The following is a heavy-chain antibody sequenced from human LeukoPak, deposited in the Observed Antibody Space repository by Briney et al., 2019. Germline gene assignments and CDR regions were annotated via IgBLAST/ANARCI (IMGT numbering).Heavy chain of an antibody. D-gene: IGHD6-6*01. Sequence: GASVKVSCKVSGYTLTELSMHWVRQAPGKGLEWMGGFDPEDGETIYAQKFQGRVTMTEDTSTDTAYMELSSLRSEHTAVYYCATPSIAAPDSPPFDYWGQGTLVTVSS. V-gene: IGHV1-24*01. CDR3: ATPSIAAPDSPPFDY. J-gene: IGHJ4*02. CDR1: GYTLTELS. CDR2: FDPEDGET.